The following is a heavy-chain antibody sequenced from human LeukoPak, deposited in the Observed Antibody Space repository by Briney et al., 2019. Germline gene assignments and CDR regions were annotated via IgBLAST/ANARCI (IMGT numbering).Heavy chain of an antibody. CDR1: GGTFSSYA. CDR3: ARDFWNLYDSNESNRDFDY. Sequence: ASVKVSCKASGGTFSSYAISWVRQAPGQGLEWMAWIAGDRIYAPQFQGRLTISKDTSTSTAYMELRSLRSDDTAVYYCARDFWNLYDSNESNRDFDYWGQGTLLTVSS. CDR2: IAGDR. J-gene: IGHJ4*02. V-gene: IGHV1-18*01. D-gene: IGHD3-22*01.